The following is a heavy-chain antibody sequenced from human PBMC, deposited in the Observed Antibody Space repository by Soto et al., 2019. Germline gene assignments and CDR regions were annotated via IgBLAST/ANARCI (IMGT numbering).Heavy chain of an antibody. D-gene: IGHD6-19*01. CDR3: ARVHVMVVAGSTFDY. J-gene: IGHJ4*01. CDR2: IYHGGTT. CDR1: GYSISSGSY. V-gene: IGHV4-38-2*02. Sequence: PSETLSLTCTVSGYSISSGSYCAWIRQHPGKGPEWIASIYHGGTTFYNPSLTSRITISVDTSNNQFSLKLTSVTAADTAVYYCARVHVMVVAGSTFDYWGHGTLVTVSS.